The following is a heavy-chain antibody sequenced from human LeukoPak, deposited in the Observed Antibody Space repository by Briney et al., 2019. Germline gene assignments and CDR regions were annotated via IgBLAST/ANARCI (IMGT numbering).Heavy chain of an antibody. CDR2: INAGNGNT. CDR1: GYTFTSYV. Sequence: GASVKVSCKASGYTFTSYVLHWVRQAPGQRLEWMGWINAGNGNTKYSQKFQGRVTITRDTSASTAYMELSSLRSEDTAVYYCAGGYGEFNPDYWGQGALVTVSS. V-gene: IGHV1-3*01. CDR3: AGGYGEFNPDY. D-gene: IGHD3-10*01. J-gene: IGHJ4*02.